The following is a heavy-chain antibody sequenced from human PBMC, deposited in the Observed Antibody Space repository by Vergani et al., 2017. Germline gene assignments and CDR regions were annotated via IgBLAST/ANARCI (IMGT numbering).Heavy chain of an antibody. Sequence: QVQLVESGGGVVQPGRSLRLSCAASGFTFSSYGMHWVRQAPGKGLEWVAVIWYDGSNKYYADSVKGRFTISRDNSKNTLYLQMNSLRAEDTAVYYCARDHGSGSYSTAGWGNYYMDVWGKWTTVTVSS. CDR2: IWYDGSNK. D-gene: IGHD3-10*01. CDR3: ARDHGSGSYSTAGWGNYYMDV. J-gene: IGHJ6*03. CDR1: GFTFSSYG. V-gene: IGHV3-33*01.